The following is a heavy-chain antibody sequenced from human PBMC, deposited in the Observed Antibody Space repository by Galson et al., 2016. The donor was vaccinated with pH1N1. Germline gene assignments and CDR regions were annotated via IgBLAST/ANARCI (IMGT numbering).Heavy chain of an antibody. Sequence: SVKVSCKASGFTFSNHGINWVRQAPGQGLEWMGWINTKTGNPTYAQGFTGRFVFSLDPSVNTAYLQINSLKADDTAVYYCARETPSPSPTVLRYFDLSRGLSAFDMWGRGTLVTVSS. CDR3: ARETPSPSPTVLRYFDLSRGLSAFDM. V-gene: IGHV7-4-1*02. CDR2: INTKTGNP. J-gene: IGHJ3*02. D-gene: IGHD3-9*01. CDR1: GFTFSNHG.